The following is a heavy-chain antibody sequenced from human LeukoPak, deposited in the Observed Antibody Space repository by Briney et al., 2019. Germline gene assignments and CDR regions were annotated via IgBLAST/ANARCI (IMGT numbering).Heavy chain of an antibody. Sequence: SETLSLTCAVSGGSISSGGYSWSWIRQPPGKGLEWIGYIYHSGSTYYNPSLKSRVTISVDRSKNQFSLKLSSVTAADTAVYYCARDFDGYLDYWGQGTLITVSS. J-gene: IGHJ4*02. D-gene: IGHD3-9*01. CDR3: ARDFDGYLDY. CDR1: GGSISSGGYS. V-gene: IGHV4-30-2*01. CDR2: IYHSGST.